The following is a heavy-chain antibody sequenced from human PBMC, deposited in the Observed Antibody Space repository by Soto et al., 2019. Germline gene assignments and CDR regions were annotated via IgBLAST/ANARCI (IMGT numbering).Heavy chain of an antibody. CDR1: GGSLSNYY. CDR3: AKYYYDSNTYFYRWFDP. V-gene: IGHV4-59*08. D-gene: IGHD3-22*01. Sequence: PSETLSLTCVVSGGSLSNYYWSWIRQPPGKGLEWIAYFYYTGSTNYNPSLRSRVTISVDTSKNQFSLKLSSVTAADTAVYCCAKYYYDSNTYFYRWFDPWGQGTLVTVSS. CDR2: FYYTGST. J-gene: IGHJ5*02.